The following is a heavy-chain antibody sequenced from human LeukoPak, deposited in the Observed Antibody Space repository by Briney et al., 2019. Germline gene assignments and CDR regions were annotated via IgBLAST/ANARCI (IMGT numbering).Heavy chain of an antibody. CDR3: ASSLCFGEFLRFDC. V-gene: IGHV4-59*08. Sequence: PSETLSLTCTVSGRPINSYYWSWLRQPPGKGLEWVGYIYYSGSTDYNPSLKSRVTISVDTSKNQFSLKLSSVTAADMAVYYCASSLCFGEFLRFDCWGQGTLVTVSS. CDR2: IYYSGST. D-gene: IGHD3-10*01. J-gene: IGHJ4*02. CDR1: GRPINSYY.